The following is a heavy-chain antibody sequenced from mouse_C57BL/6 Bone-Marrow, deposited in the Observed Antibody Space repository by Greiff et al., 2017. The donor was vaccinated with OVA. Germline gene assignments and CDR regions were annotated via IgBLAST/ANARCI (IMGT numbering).Heavy chain of an antibody. V-gene: IGHV5-4*01. CDR2: ISDGGSYT. D-gene: IGHD2-4*01. CDR1: GFTFSSYA. CDR3: AREGGYYDYDWFAY. J-gene: IGHJ3*01. Sequence: EVKVVESGGGLVKPGGSLKLSCAASGFTFSSYAMSWVRQTPEKRLEWVATISDGGSYTYYPDNVKGRFTISRDNAKNNLYLQMSHLKSEDTAMYYCAREGGYYDYDWFAYWGQGTLVTVSA.